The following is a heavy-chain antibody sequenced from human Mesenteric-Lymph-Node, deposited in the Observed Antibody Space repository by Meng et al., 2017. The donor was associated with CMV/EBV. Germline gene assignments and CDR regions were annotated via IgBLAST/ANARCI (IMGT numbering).Heavy chain of an antibody. D-gene: IGHD2-2*01. CDR1: GYTFTGYY. V-gene: IGHV1-2*02. Sequence: ASVKVSCKASGYTFTGYYMHWVRQAPGQGLECMGWINPNTGGTIYAQKFQGRVTMTRDTSISTAYMELSRLSSDDTAVYYCARGRGCSDTTCYDDVLNIWGQGTMVTVSS. CDR3: ARGRGCSDTTCYDDVLNI. J-gene: IGHJ3*02. CDR2: INPNTGGT.